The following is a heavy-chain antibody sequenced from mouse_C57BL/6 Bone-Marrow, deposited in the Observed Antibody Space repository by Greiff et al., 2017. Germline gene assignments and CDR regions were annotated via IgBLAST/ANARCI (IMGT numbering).Heavy chain of an antibody. Sequence: QVQLQQSGAELVRPGTSVKVSCKASGYAFTNYLLEWVKQRPGQGLEWIGVINPGSGGTNYNEKFKGKATLTADKSSSTAYMQLSSLTSEDSAVYFCARRYSNLDYWGQGTTRTVSS. J-gene: IGHJ2*01. CDR3: ARRYSNLDY. D-gene: IGHD2-5*01. V-gene: IGHV1-54*01. CDR2: INPGSGGT. CDR1: GYAFTNYL.